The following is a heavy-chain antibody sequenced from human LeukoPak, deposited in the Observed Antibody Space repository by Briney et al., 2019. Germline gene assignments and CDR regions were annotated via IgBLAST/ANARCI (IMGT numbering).Heavy chain of an antibody. CDR3: ARDREIAAAGGNRYYYYGMDV. V-gene: IGHV1-8*01. CDR2: MNPNSGNT. J-gene: IGHJ6*02. CDR1: GYTFTSYD. D-gene: IGHD6-13*01. Sequence: ASVKVSCKASGYTFTSYDINWVRQATGQGLEWMGWMNPNSGNTGYAQKFQGRVTMTRNTSISTAYMELSSLRSEDTAVYYCARDREIAAAGGNRYYYYGMDVWGQGTTVTVSS.